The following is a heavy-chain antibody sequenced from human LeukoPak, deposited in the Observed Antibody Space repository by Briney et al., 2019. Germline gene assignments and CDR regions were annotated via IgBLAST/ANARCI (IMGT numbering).Heavy chain of an antibody. J-gene: IGHJ4*02. CDR3: GRGRNTAASE. Sequence: PGGSLRLSCVVSGLTISRYWMHWVRHAPRKGLVWGSRINTDGNTRNYADSVEGRFTISRDDAKNTVYLQMNSLRAEDTAVYYCGRGRNTAASEWSQGSLVTVSS. D-gene: IGHD5-18*01. CDR2: INTDGNTR. V-gene: IGHV3-74*01. CDR1: GLTISRYW.